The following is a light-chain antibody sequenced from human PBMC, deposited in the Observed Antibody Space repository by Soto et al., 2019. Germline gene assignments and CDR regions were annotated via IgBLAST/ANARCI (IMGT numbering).Light chain of an antibody. CDR3: QSYDNSLSAWV. Sequence: QPVLTQPPSVSGAPGQRVTISCSGSSSNIGAPFDVHWNQQVPGSAPKIVIYGNDNRPSGVPGRFSGSKSGTSASLAITGLQAEDEADYFCQSYDNSLSAWVFGGGTKVTVL. CDR2: GND. V-gene: IGLV1-40*01. CDR1: SSNIGAPFD. J-gene: IGLJ3*02.